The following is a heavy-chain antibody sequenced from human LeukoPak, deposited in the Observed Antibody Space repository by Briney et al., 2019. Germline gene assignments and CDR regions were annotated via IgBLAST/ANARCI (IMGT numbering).Heavy chain of an antibody. CDR3: ARDKVPENWFDP. Sequence: ASVKVSCTASGGTFSSYAISWVRQAPGQGLEWMGGIIPIFGTANYAQKFQGRGTITTDESTSTAYMELSSLRSEDTAVYYCARDKVPENWFDPWGQGTLVTVSS. CDR1: GGTFSSYA. CDR2: IIPIFGTA. V-gene: IGHV1-69*05. J-gene: IGHJ5*02.